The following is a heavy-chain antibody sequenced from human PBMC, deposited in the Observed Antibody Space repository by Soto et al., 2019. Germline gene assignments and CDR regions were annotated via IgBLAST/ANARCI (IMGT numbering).Heavy chain of an antibody. Sequence: LSLTCAASGFTFDDYTMHWVRQAPGKGLEWVSLISWDGGSTYYADSVKGRFTISRDNSKNSLYLQMNSLRTEDTALYYCAKVLNYRGYSYGYDAFDIWGQGTMVTVSS. CDR1: GFTFDDYT. CDR2: ISWDGGST. J-gene: IGHJ3*02. V-gene: IGHV3-43*01. D-gene: IGHD5-18*01. CDR3: AKVLNYRGYSYGYDAFDI.